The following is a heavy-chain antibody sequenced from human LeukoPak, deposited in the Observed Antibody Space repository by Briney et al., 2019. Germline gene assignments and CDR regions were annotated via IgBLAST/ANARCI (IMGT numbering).Heavy chain of an antibody. CDR2: IKQDGSEK. D-gene: IGHD2-2*01. CDR3: ARDPVPAANTNALDI. V-gene: IGHV3-7*03. CDR1: GFTFSSYW. J-gene: IGHJ3*02. Sequence: GGSLRLSCAASGFTFSSYWMSWVRQAPGKGLEWVANIKQDGSEKYYVDSVKGRFTISRDNAKNSLYLQMNSLRAEDTAVYYCARDPVPAANTNALDIWGQGTMVTVSS.